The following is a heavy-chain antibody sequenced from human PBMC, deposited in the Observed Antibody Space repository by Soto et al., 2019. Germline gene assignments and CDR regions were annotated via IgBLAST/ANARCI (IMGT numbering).Heavy chain of an antibody. CDR1: GFSFSTYN. CDR3: ARDRCYDGTCYSASDS. J-gene: IGHJ5*01. V-gene: IGHV3-48*02. CDR2: ISTTSFTI. Sequence: EVRLMESGGGLVQPGGSLRLSCAASGFSFSTYNMDWVRQAPGKGPEWIAYISTTSFTIYYADSVKSRFTISRDNDRNSLYLEMNSLRDEDTAVYYCARDRCYDGTCYSASDSWGQGTLVTVSS. D-gene: IGHD2-15*01.